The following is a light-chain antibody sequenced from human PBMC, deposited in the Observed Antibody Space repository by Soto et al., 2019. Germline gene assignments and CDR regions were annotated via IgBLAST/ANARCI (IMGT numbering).Light chain of an antibody. CDR1: QSVSSSY. CDR3: HQYDSSPVT. V-gene: IGKV3-20*01. J-gene: IGKJ1*01. Sequence: EIVLTQSPGTLSLSPGERATLSCRASQSVSSSYLAWYQQKPGQAPRLLIYGASSRATGLPDRFSGSGSGTDFTLTISRLEPEDFAVYYCHQYDSSPVTFGQGTTVEIK. CDR2: GAS.